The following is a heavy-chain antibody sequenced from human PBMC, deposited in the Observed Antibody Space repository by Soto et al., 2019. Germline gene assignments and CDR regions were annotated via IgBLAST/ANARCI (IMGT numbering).Heavy chain of an antibody. Sequence: GGSLRLSCAASGFTFSSYSMNWVRQAPGKGLEWVSSISSSSSYIYYADSVKGRFTISRDNAKNSLYLQMNSLRAEDTAVYYCARKEQYLLGAFDIWGQGTMVTVSS. J-gene: IGHJ3*02. CDR2: ISSSSSYI. CDR3: ARKEQYLLGAFDI. V-gene: IGHV3-21*01. D-gene: IGHD2-2*01. CDR1: GFTFSSYS.